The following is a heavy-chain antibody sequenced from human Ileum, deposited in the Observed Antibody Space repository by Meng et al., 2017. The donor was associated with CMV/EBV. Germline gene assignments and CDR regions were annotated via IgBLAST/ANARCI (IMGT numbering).Heavy chain of an antibody. D-gene: IGHD5-18*01. CDR1: GFTFSSYA. V-gene: IGHV3-23*03. Sequence: GESLKISCAASGFTFSSYAMNWVRQAPGKGLEWVSVIYDAGSTTYYADSVKGRFTISRDNSKNPLYLQMNSLRAEDTAVYYCAKGNTAMVTNYYYYSGMDVWGQGTTVTVSS. CDR2: IYDAGSTT. J-gene: IGHJ6*02. CDR3: AKGNTAMVTNYYYYSGMDV.